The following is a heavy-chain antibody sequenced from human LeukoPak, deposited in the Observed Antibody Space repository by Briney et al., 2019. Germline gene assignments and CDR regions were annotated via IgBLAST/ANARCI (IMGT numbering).Heavy chain of an antibody. CDR1: GDSISYFY. J-gene: IGHJ5*02. D-gene: IGHD4-23*01. V-gene: IGHV4-59*01. Sequence: PSETLSLTCTVSGDSISYFYWSWIRQPPGKGLEWIGYIYYSGSTNYNPSLKSRVTISVDTSKNQFSLKLSSVTAADTAVYYCARGYGGNSVWFDPWGQGTLVTVSS. CDR2: IYYSGST. CDR3: ARGYGGNSVWFDP.